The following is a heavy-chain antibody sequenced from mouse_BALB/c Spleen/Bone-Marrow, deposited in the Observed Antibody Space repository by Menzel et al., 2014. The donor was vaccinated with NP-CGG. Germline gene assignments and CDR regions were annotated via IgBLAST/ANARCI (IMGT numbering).Heavy chain of an antibody. J-gene: IGHJ3*01. D-gene: IGHD2-1*01. CDR3: ARSEYGNYPWFAY. CDR1: GYTFXSYN. Sequence: SGAELVKPGASVKMSCKASGYTFXSYNMHWLKQTPGQGLEWIGAFYPGNGDTSYNQKFKGKATLTADKSSSTVYMQLSSLTFEDSAVYYCARSEYGNYPWFAYWGQGTLVTVSA. CDR2: FYPGNGDT. V-gene: IGHV1-12*01.